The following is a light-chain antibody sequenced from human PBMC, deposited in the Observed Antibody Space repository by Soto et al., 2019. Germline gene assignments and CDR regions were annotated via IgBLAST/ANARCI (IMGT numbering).Light chain of an antibody. CDR2: GTS. J-gene: IGKJ2*01. Sequence: EIVLTQSPGTLSLSPGKRATLSCRTSETIISTYLAWYQQTPGQAPRLLIHGTSTRASYIPDRLSCSWSEIDITLSISRLEPEDFAVYFCQQYGRSPPTLGPGNKL. CDR3: QQYGRSPPT. V-gene: IGKV3-20*01. CDR1: ETIISTY.